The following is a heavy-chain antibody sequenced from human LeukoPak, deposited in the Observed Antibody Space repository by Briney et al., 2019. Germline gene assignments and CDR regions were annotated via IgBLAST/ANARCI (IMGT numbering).Heavy chain of an antibody. CDR2: ISGSRGST. CDR1: GFTFSSYA. D-gene: IGHD3-22*01. Sequence: GGSLRLSCAAPGFTFSSYAMSWVRQAPGKGLEWVSAISGSRGSTYYADSVKGRFTISRDNSKNTLYLQMNSLRAEDTAVYYCAKATYYYDSSGYEDYYFDYWGQGTLVTVSS. V-gene: IGHV3-23*01. CDR3: AKATYYYDSSGYEDYYFDY. J-gene: IGHJ4*02.